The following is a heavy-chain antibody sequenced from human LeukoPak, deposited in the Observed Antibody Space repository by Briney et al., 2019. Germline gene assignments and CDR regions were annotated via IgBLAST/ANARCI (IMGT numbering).Heavy chain of an antibody. CDR3: AKVSVAGFYYYYYMDV. Sequence: GGSLRLSCAASGFTFSSYGMHWVRQAPGKGLEWVTFIRFDGSYEDYADSVKGRFTISRDNSKNTLYLQMNSLRAEDTAVYYCAKVSVAGFYYYYYMDVWGKGTTVTVSS. D-gene: IGHD6-19*01. CDR2: IRFDGSYE. J-gene: IGHJ6*03. CDR1: GFTFSSYG. V-gene: IGHV3-30*02.